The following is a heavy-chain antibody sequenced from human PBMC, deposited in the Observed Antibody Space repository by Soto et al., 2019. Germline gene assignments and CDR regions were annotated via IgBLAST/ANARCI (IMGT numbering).Heavy chain of an antibody. J-gene: IGHJ4*02. V-gene: IGHV2-5*02. CDR1: GFSLSTSGVG. CDR2: IYWDDDK. Sequence: QITLKESGPTLVKPTQTLTLTCTFSGFSLSTSGVGVGWIRQPPGKALEWLALIYWDDDKRYSPSLKSRLTITKDTTKNQLVLTMPNMDPVDTATYYCAHRRGCGGDCSNFAYWGQGTLVTVSS. D-gene: IGHD2-21*02. CDR3: AHRRGCGGDCSNFAY.